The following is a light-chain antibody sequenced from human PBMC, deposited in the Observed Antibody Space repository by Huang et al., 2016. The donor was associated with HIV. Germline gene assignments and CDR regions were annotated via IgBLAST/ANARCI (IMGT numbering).Light chain of an antibody. Sequence: EIVLTQSPATLSLSPGERATLPCRASQSVSSYLAWYQQKPGKAPRLLIYDASNRATGIPARFSGSGSGTDFTLTISSLEPEDFAVYYCQHRSNWPLTFGGGTKVEIK. J-gene: IGKJ4*01. CDR1: QSVSSY. CDR2: DAS. CDR3: QHRSNWPLT. V-gene: IGKV3-11*01.